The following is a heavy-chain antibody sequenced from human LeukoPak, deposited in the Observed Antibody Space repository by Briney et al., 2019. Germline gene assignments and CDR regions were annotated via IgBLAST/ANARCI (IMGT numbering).Heavy chain of an antibody. CDR2: INPNSGGT. J-gene: IGHJ4*02. Sequence: ASVKVSCKASGYTFTSYGISWVRQAPGQGLEWMGWINPNSGGTNYAQKFQGRVTMTRDTSISTAYMELSRLRSDDTAVYYCATPDTAMVQGYYFDYWGQGTLVTVSS. CDR3: ATPDTAMVQGYYFDY. D-gene: IGHD5-18*01. CDR1: GYTFTSYG. V-gene: IGHV1-2*02.